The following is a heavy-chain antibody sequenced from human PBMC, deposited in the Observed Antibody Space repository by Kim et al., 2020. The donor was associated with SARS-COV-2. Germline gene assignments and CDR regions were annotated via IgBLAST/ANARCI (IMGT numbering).Heavy chain of an antibody. CDR3: ARHTWYSSGWYDY. D-gene: IGHD6-19*01. V-gene: IGHV4-39*01. CDR1: GGSISSSSYY. Sequence: SETLSLTCTVSGGSISSSSYYWGWIRQPPGKGLEWIGSIYYSGSTYYNPSLKSRVTISVDTSKNQFFLKLSSVTAADTAVYYCARHTWYSSGWYDYWGQGTLVTVSS. CDR2: IYYSGST. J-gene: IGHJ4*02.